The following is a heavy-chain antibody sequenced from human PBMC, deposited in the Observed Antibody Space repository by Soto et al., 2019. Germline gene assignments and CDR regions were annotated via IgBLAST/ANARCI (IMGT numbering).Heavy chain of an antibody. CDR1: GFTFSSYW. D-gene: IGHD3-10*01. CDR2: IKQDGSEK. CDR3: ARGRGSGRNIPPYYYYYGMDV. V-gene: IGHV3-7*05. J-gene: IGHJ6*02. Sequence: EVQLVESGGGLVQPRGSLRLSCAASGFTFSSYWMSWVRQAPGKGLEWVANIKQDGSEKYYVDSVKGRFTISRDNAKNSLYLQMNSLRAEDTAVYYCARGRGSGRNIPPYYYYYGMDVWGQGTTVTVSS.